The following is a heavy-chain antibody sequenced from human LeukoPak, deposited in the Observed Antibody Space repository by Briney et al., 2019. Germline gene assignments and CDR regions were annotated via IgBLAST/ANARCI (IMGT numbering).Heavy chain of an antibody. CDR3: AREGATDDYFDY. CDR1: GYTFTSYY. D-gene: IGHD1-26*01. V-gene: IGHV1-46*01. Sequence: ASVKVSCKASGYTFTSYYMHWMRQAPGQGLEWMGIINPSGGSTSYAQKFQGRVTMTRDTSTSTVYMELSSLRSEDTAVYYCAREGATDDYFDYWGQGTLVTVSS. CDR2: INPSGGST. J-gene: IGHJ4*02.